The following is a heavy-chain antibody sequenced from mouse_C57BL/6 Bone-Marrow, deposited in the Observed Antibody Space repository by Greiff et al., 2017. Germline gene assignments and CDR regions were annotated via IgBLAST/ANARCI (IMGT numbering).Heavy chain of an antibody. D-gene: IGHD3-1*01. V-gene: IGHV1-50*01. CDR2: IDPTDSYT. J-gene: IGHJ3*01. CDR1: GYTFTSYW. Sequence: VQLQQPGAELVKPGASVKLSCKASGYTFTSYWMQWVKQRPGQGLEWIGEIDPTDSYTNYNQKFKGKATLTVDTSSSTAYMQICSLTSEYSAVYFCARFLGLTWFAYWCQGTLVSVSS. CDR3: ARFLGLTWFAY.